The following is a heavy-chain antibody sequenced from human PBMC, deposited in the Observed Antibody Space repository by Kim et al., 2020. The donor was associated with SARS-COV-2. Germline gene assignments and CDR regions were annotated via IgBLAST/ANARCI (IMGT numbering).Heavy chain of an antibody. D-gene: IGHD3-22*01. CDR3: PLSSCYYIVLEY. CDR2: ISYDGDTK. V-gene: IGHV3-30-3*01. Sequence: GGSLRLSCAASGFTFRTYTMHWVRQAPGKGLEWVAFISYDGDTKYYADSVKGRFTISRDNSKNTLYLQMNSLSAEDMALCSFPLSSCYYIVLEYWVQLT. J-gene: IGHJ4*02. CDR1: GFTFRTYT.